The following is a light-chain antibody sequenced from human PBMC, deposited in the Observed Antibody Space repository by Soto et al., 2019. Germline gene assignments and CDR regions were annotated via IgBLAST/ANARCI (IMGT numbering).Light chain of an antibody. CDR1: QSISSW. Sequence: DIQMTQSPSTLSASVGDRVTITCRAGQSISSWLAWYQQKPGKAPKLLIYKASSLESGVPSRFSGSGSGTEFTLTISSLQPDDFATYYCQHYNSYSPWTFGQGTKVEI. CDR2: KAS. V-gene: IGKV1-5*03. J-gene: IGKJ1*01. CDR3: QHYNSYSPWT.